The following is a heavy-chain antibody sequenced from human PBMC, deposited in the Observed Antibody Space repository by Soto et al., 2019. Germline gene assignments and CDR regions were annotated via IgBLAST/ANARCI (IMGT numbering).Heavy chain of an antibody. CDR3: AKGPYSVILDVVFDY. J-gene: IGHJ4*02. CDR2: ISYDGSNK. D-gene: IGHD1-26*01. V-gene: IGHV3-30*18. Sequence: QVQLVESGGGVVQPGRSLRLSCAASGFTFSSYGMHWVRQAPGKGLEWVAVISYDGSNKYYADSVKGRFTISRDNSKNTLDLQMNSLRAEDTAVYYCAKGPYSVILDVVFDYWCQGTLVTVSS. CDR1: GFTFSSYG.